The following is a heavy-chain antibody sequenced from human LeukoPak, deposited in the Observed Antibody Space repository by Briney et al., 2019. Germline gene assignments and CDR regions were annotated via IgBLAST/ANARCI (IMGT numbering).Heavy chain of an antibody. D-gene: IGHD3-10*01. J-gene: IGHJ4*02. CDR1: GGSISTRSYF. Sequence: SETLSLTCTVSGGSISTRSYFWGWIRQPPGKGLEWIGSIFYSGNTYYNPSLQSRVTISVDTSKNQFFLKLSSVTAADTAVYYCARGYYGSGSYIFDYWGQGTLVTVSS. CDR2: IFYSGNT. V-gene: IGHV4-39*07. CDR3: ARGYYGSGSYIFDY.